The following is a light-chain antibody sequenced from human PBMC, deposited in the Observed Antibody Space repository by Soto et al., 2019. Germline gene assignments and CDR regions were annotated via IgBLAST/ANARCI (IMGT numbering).Light chain of an antibody. CDR1: ETVATN. Sequence: EVVMTQPPATLSVSPGERATLSCRASETVATNLAWYHQNPGQVPRRLISGASTRAAGISDRFRGSGSGTEFTLTISSLRSEDSAIYYCQQYFEWPPMTFGQGPKVEI. CDR2: GAS. J-gene: IGKJ1*01. V-gene: IGKV3-15*01. CDR3: QQYFEWPPMT.